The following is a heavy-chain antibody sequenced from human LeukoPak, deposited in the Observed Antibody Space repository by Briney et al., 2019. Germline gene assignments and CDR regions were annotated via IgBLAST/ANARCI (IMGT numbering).Heavy chain of an antibody. Sequence: DPGGSLRLSCAASGFTFSSYAMSWVRQAPGKGLEWVSAISGSGGSTYYADSVKGRFTISRDNSKNTLYLQMNSLRAEDTAVYYCARARKSGGITMIRGVKDRGWFDPWGQGTLVTVSS. CDR1: GFTFSSYA. CDR3: ARARKSGGITMIRGVKDRGWFDP. J-gene: IGHJ5*02. V-gene: IGHV3-23*01. CDR2: ISGSGGST. D-gene: IGHD3-10*01.